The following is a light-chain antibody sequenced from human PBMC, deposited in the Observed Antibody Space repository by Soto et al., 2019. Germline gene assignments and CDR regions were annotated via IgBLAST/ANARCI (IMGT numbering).Light chain of an antibody. Sequence: DLQMTQSPSSLSASVGDRVTITCRASQSISNYLNWYQQKPGKAPNLLIYAESTLQSGVPSRFSGSGSGTDFTLTISSLQPEDFATYYCQQTYSTPRTFGQGTKVEI. J-gene: IGKJ1*01. CDR3: QQTYSTPRT. V-gene: IGKV1-39*01. CDR2: AES. CDR1: QSISNY.